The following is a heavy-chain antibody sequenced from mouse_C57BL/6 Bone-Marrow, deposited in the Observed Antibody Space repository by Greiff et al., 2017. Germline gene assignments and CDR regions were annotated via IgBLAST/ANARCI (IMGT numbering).Heavy chain of an antibody. CDR3: ARVLQGAMDY. J-gene: IGHJ4*01. CDR2: ISDGGSYT. V-gene: IGHV5-4*03. Sequence: EVKVVESGGGLVKPGGSLKLSCAASGFTFSSYAMSWVRQTPEKRLEWVANISDGGSYTYYPDNVKGRFTISRDNAKNNLYLQMSHLKSEDTAMDYCARVLQGAMDYWGQGTSVTVSS. D-gene: IGHD2-1*01. CDR1: GFTFSSYA.